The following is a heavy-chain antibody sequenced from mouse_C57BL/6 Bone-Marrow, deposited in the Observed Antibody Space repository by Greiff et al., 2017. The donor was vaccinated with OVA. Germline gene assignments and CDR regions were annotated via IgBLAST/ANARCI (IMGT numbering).Heavy chain of an antibody. J-gene: IGHJ3*01. CDR1: GFSFNTYA. Sequence: EVQLVESGGGLVQPKGSLKLSCAASGFSFNTYAMNWVRQAPGKGLEWVARIRSKSNNYATYYAESVKVRFTISKDDSERQLYLQMNNLKTEDTAMYYCVRHRLYDGYYVGFAYWGQGTLVTVSA. V-gene: IGHV10-1*01. CDR3: VRHRLYDGYYVGFAY. CDR2: IRSKSNNYAT. D-gene: IGHD2-3*01.